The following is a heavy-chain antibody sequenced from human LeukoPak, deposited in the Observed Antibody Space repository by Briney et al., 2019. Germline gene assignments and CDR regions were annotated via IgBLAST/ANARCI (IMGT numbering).Heavy chain of an antibody. CDR2: ISGGSSTI. V-gene: IGHV3-48*04. J-gene: IGHJ4*02. CDR1: EFTFSNYA. CDR3: ARRGSGRHFDF. D-gene: IGHD2-15*01. Sequence: PGGSLRLSCAASEFTFSNYAMTWVRQAPGKGLEWVSYISGGSSTIYYADPLKGRFTVSRDNAKNSLYLLMNSLRAEDTAVYYCARRGSGRHFDFWGQGTLVTVSS.